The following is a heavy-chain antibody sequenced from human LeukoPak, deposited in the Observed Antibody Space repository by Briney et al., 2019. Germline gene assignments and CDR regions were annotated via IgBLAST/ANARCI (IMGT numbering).Heavy chain of an antibody. CDR1: GFTFSSYA. D-gene: IGHD5-12*01. V-gene: IGHV3-23*01. CDR2: ISGSGGST. Sequence: GGSLRLSCAASGFTFSSYAISWVRQAPGKGLEWVSAISGSGGSTYYADSVKGRFTISRDNAKNSLYLQMNSLRAEDTAVYYCARDLYSGYDRGVVDYWGQGTLVSVSS. J-gene: IGHJ4*02. CDR3: ARDLYSGYDRGVVDY.